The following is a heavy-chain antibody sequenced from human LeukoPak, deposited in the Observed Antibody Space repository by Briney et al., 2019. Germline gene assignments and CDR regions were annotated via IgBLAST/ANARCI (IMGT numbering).Heavy chain of an antibody. CDR2: INPSGGAT. V-gene: IGHV1-46*01. D-gene: IGHD3-22*01. J-gene: IGHJ4*02. CDR3: ARDGSPHVSMTVVTSPDY. Sequence: ASVKVSCKASGYTFTTYYMHWVRQAPGQGLEWMGIINPSGGATSYAQKFQGRVTMTGDTSTSTVYMELSSLRSEDTAVYYCARDGSPHVSMTVVTSPDYWGQGTLVTVSS. CDR1: GYTFTTYY.